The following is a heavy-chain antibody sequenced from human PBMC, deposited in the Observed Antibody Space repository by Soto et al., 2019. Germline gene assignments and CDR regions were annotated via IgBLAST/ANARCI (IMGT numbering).Heavy chain of an antibody. V-gene: IGHV6-1*01. D-gene: IGHD6-6*01. CDR2: TYYRSQWYD. CDR1: GDSVSSDTAA. CDR3: AKEFSSSASDDLYYYGMDV. J-gene: IGHJ6*02. Sequence: SQTLSLTCAISGDSVSSDTAAWNWIRQPPSRGLEWLGRTYYRSQWYDDYSLSVKSRMTITPDTSKNQFSLHLNSVTPDDTAVYYCAKEFSSSASDDLYYYGMDVWGQGTTVTVSS.